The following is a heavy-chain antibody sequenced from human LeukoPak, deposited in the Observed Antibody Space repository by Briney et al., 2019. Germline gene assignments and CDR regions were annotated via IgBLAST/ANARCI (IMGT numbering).Heavy chain of an antibody. V-gene: IGHV1-8*02. CDR1: GYTFTSYD. D-gene: IGHD4-17*01. CDR3: ARGAVTTAVHWHFSL. CDR2: MNPAGDDA. Sequence: GASVKVSCKASGYTFTSYDINWVRQATGQGLEWMGGMNPAGDDAGYAQRFQGRMTLTRNTSVSTVYMELSSLRSDDTAVYYCARGAVTTAVHWHFSLLGRGTLVTVSS. J-gene: IGHJ2*01.